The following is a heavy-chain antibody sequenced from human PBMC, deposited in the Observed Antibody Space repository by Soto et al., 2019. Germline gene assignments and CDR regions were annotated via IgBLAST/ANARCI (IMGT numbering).Heavy chain of an antibody. CDR1: GFTFSLYS. J-gene: IGHJ6*02. CDR2: ISRSGTGI. D-gene: IGHD3-10*01. Sequence: EVQLVVSGGGLVQPGGSLRLSCAASGFTFSLYSISWVRKAPGYGLEWVSYISRSGTGIHYAHSVKGRCTISRDDATNSMHLQMNSLRDGDPSVYYCARAVTWGLDVWGQGTTVSISS. V-gene: IGHV3-48*02. CDR3: ARAVTWGLDV.